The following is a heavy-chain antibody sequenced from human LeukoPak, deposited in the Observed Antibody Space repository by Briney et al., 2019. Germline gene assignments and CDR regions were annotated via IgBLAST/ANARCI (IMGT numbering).Heavy chain of an antibody. CDR3: AREVDFWNYYGMDV. J-gene: IGHJ6*02. V-gene: IGHV3-30-3*01. D-gene: IGHD3-3*01. CDR2: ISYDGSNK. CDR1: GFTFSSYA. Sequence: GGSLRLSCAASGFTFSSYAMHWARQAPGKGLEWVAVISYDGSNKYYADSVKGRFTISRDNSKNTLYLQMNSLRAEDTAVYYCAREVDFWNYYGMDVWGQGTTVTVSS.